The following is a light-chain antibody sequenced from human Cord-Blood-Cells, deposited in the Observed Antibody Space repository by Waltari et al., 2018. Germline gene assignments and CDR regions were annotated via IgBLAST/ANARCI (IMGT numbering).Light chain of an antibody. CDR1: SSDVGSYNL. CDR3: CSYAGSSTWV. Sequence: QSALTQPASVSGSPGQSITISCTGTSSDVGSYNLVSWYQQHPGKAPKLMIYEGSKRLSGGSNRFSGSKSGNTASLTISGLQAEDEADYYCCSYAGSSTWVFGGGTKLTVL. V-gene: IGLV2-23*01. CDR2: EGS. J-gene: IGLJ3*02.